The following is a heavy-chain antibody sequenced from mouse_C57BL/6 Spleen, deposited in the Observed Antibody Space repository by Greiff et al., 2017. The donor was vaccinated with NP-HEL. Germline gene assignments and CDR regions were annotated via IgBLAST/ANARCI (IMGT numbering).Heavy chain of an antibody. Sequence: VQLKQSGPGMVKPSQSLSLTCTVTGYSITSGYDWHWIRHFPGNKLEWMGYISYSGSTNYNPSLKSRISITHDTSKNHFFLKLNSVTTEDTATYYCARKTDYAFDYWGQGTTLTVSS. D-gene: IGHD2-4*01. CDR2: ISYSGST. CDR3: ARKTDYAFDY. CDR1: GYSITSGYD. J-gene: IGHJ2*01. V-gene: IGHV3-1*01.